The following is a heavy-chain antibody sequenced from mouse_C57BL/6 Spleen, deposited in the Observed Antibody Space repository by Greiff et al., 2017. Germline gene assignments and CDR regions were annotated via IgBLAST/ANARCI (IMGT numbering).Heavy chain of an antibody. Sequence: VQLQQPGAELVKPGASVKMSCKASGYTFTSYWITWVKQRPGQGLEWIGDIYPGSGSTNYNEKFKSKATLTVDTSSSTAYMQLSSLTSEDSAVYYCARRPNGYPFFAYWGQGTLVTVSA. CDR2: IYPGSGST. V-gene: IGHV1-55*01. J-gene: IGHJ3*01. D-gene: IGHD2-2*01. CDR1: GYTFTSYW. CDR3: ARRPNGYPFFAY.